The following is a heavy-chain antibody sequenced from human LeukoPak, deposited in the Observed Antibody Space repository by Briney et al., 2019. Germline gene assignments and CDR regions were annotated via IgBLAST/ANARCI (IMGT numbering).Heavy chain of an antibody. CDR2: IYYSGST. CDR3: ARVGPSDAHAFDI. CDR1: GGSISSYY. Sequence: SETLSLTCTVSGGSISSYYWSWIRQPPGKGLEWIGYIYYSGSTNYNPSLKSRVTISVDTSKNQFSLKLSSVTAADTAVYYCARVGPSDAHAFDIWGQGTTVTVS. V-gene: IGHV4-59*01. J-gene: IGHJ3*02. D-gene: IGHD3-16*01.